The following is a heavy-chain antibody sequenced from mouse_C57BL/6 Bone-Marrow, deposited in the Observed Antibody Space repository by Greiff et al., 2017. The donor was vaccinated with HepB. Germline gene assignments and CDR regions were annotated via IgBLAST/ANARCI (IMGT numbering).Heavy chain of an antibody. CDR2: ISDGGSYT. CDR1: GFTFSSYA. Sequence: EVQRVESGGGLVKPGGSLKLSCAASGFTFSSYAMSWVRQTPEKRLEWVATISDGGSYTYYPDNVKGRFTISRDNAKNNLYLQMSHLKSEDTAMYYCARAVGLLRYFDVWGTGTTVTVSS. V-gene: IGHV5-4*01. CDR3: ARAVGLLRYFDV. D-gene: IGHD1-1*01. J-gene: IGHJ1*03.